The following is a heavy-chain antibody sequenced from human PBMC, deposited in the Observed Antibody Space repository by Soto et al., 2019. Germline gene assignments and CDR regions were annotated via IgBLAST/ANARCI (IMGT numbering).Heavy chain of an antibody. CDR3: ARVLTSSGWDNEVFEL. Sequence: EVQLAESGGGLAQPGGSLRLSCAASGFTFSSYWMHWVRQTPGNGLVWVSRIDPYGSATKCADSVEGRFIISRDNAENTLYRQTACLAAEATAFYYCARVLTSSGWDNEVFELWGQGTMVSVSS. CDR2: IDPYGSAT. D-gene: IGHD6-19*01. J-gene: IGHJ3*01. V-gene: IGHV3-74*01. CDR1: GFTFSSYW.